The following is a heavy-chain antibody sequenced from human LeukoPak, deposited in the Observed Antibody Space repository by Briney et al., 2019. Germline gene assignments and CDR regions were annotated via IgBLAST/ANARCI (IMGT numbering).Heavy chain of an antibody. CDR3: ARDCTNGVCPNDY. CDR1: GFTFSSYW. CDR2: IKQDGSEK. J-gene: IGHJ4*02. Sequence: GGSLRLSCAASGFTFSSYWMGWVRQAPGKGLEWVANIKQDGSEKYYVDSVKGRFTISRDNAKNSLYLQMNSLRAEDTAVYYCARDCTNGVCPNDYWGQGTLVTVSS. D-gene: IGHD2-8*01. V-gene: IGHV3-7*01.